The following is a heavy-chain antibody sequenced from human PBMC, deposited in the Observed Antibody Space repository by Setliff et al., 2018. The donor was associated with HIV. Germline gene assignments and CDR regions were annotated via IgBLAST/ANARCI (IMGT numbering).Heavy chain of an antibody. V-gene: IGHV4-31*03. D-gene: IGHD2-21*02. CDR3: TRDRSDFHYHGMDV. CDR2: IYYSGST. Sequence: SETLSLTCTLSGGSISSGAYYWTWIRQHPGKGLEWIGYIYYSGSTYYNPSLKSRLTISPDTSSNQFSLRLSSVTAADTAVYYCTRDRSDFHYHGMDVWGQGTTVTVSS. CDR1: GGSISSGAYY. J-gene: IGHJ6*02.